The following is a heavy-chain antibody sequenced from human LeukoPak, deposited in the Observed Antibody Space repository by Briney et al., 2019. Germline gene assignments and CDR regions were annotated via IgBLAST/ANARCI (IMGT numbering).Heavy chain of an antibody. D-gene: IGHD2-21*01. CDR1: GFTFSSYA. CDR3: AKDLRTQYRFLDAFDI. CDR2: ISYDGSNK. J-gene: IGHJ3*02. Sequence: PGGSLRLSCAASGFTFSSYAMHWVRQAPGKGLEWVAVISYDGSNKYYADSVKGRFTISRDNSKNTLYLQMNSLRAEETALYYCAKDLRTQYRFLDAFDIWGQGTMVTVSS. V-gene: IGHV3-30*04.